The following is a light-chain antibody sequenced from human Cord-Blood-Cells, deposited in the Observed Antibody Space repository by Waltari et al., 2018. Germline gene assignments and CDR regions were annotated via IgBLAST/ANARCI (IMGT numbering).Light chain of an antibody. V-gene: IGKV1-8*01. CDR3: QQYYSYPFT. CDR2: AAS. J-gene: IGKJ3*01. Sequence: AIRITQSPSSLSASTGDRVTITCRASQGISSYLAWYQQKPGKAPKLLIYAASTLQSGVPSRFSGSGSGTDLTLTISCLQSEDFATYYCQQYYSYPFTFGPGTKVDIK. CDR1: QGISSY.